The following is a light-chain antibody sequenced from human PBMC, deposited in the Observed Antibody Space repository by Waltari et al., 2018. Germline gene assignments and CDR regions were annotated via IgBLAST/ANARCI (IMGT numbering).Light chain of an antibody. V-gene: IGLV2-14*03. CDR2: DVS. Sequence: QSALTQPASVSGSPGQSITIPCTGTSSDVGDYNYVSWYQQHPGKAPKLMIYDVSNRPSGVSNRFSGSKSGNTASLTISGLQAEDEADYYCSSYIDSSTLELFGGGTSLTVL. J-gene: IGLJ2*01. CDR3: SSYIDSSTLEL. CDR1: SSDVGDYNY.